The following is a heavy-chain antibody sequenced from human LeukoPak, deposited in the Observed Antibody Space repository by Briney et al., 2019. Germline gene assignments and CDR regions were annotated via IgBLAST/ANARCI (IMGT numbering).Heavy chain of an antibody. CDR2: IYTSGST. CDR1: GGSISSYY. J-gene: IGHJ4*02. V-gene: IGHV4-4*07. Sequence: SGTLSLTCTVSGGSISSYYWSWIRQPAGKGLEWIGRIYTSGSTNYNPSLKSRVTISVDTSKNQFSLRLGSVTAADTAVYFCGRHRPAVPGFDYWGQGTLVTVSS. D-gene: IGHD6-19*01. CDR3: GRHRPAVPGFDY.